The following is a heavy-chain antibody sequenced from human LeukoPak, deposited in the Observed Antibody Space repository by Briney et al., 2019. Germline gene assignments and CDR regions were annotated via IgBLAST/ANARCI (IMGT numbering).Heavy chain of an antibody. CDR2: ISGSGGST. CDR1: GFTFSSYA. J-gene: IGHJ4*02. CDR3: AKGPYYDFWSGYFDY. Sequence: GSLRLSCAASGFTFSSYAMSWVRQAPGKGLEWVSAISGSGGSTYYADSVKGRFTISRDNSKNTLYLQMNSLRAEDTAVYYCAKGPYYDFWSGYFDYWGQGTLVTVSS. D-gene: IGHD3-3*01. V-gene: IGHV3-23*01.